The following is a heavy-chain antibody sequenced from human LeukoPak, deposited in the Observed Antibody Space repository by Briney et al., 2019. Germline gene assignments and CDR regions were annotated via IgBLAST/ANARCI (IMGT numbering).Heavy chain of an antibody. D-gene: IGHD3-16*02. CDR2: IIPIFGTA. J-gene: IGHJ4*02. Sequence: GASVKVSCKASGGTFSSYAISWVRQAPGQGLEWMGGIIPIFGTANYAQKFQGRVTITADESTSTAYMGLSSLRSEDTAVYYCARLYVWGSYRPIDYWGQGTLVTVSS. V-gene: IGHV1-69*13. CDR3: ARLYVWGSYRPIDY. CDR1: GGTFSSYA.